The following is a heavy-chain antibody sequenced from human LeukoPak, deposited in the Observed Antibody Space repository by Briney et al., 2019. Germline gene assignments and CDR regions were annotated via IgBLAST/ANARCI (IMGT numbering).Heavy chain of an antibody. J-gene: IGHJ4*02. V-gene: IGHV5-51*01. CDR2: IYPGDSET. D-gene: IGHD3-22*01. CDR1: GYSFTSYW. Sequence: GESLKISRKASGYSFTSYWIGWVRQMPGKGLEWMGIIYPGDSETRYSPSSQGQVTISADKSISTAYLQWSSLKASDTAMYYCARLHDSSGYYYDWGQGTLVTVSS. CDR3: ARLHDSSGYYYD.